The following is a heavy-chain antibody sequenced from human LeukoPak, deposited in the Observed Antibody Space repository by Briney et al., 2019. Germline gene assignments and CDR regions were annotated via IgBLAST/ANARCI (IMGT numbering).Heavy chain of an antibody. J-gene: IGHJ4*02. Sequence: PGGSLRLSCAASGFPFTSGFTFSDYYMNWIRQAPGKGLEWVSYISSTSAYTSYADSVRGRFTISRDNANNSLFLQMNGLRAEDTAIYYCARGGTGASDYWGQGTLVTVSS. CDR1: GFPFTSGFTFSDYY. CDR2: ISSTSAYT. V-gene: IGHV3-11*06. D-gene: IGHD2-8*02. CDR3: ARGGTGASDY.